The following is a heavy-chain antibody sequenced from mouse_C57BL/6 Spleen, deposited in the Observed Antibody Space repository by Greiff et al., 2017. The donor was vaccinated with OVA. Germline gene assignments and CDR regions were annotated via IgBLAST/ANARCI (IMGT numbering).Heavy chain of an antibody. CDR3: ASPITTVVAYWYFDV. Sequence: VKLMESGPELVKPGASVKISCKASGYAFSSSWMNWVKQRPGKGLEWIGRIYPGDGDTNYNGKFKGKATLTAAKSSSTAYMQLSSLTSEDSAVYFCASPITTVVAYWYFDVWGTGTTVTVSS. V-gene: IGHV1-82*01. D-gene: IGHD1-1*01. CDR2: IYPGDGDT. CDR1: GYAFSSSW. J-gene: IGHJ1*03.